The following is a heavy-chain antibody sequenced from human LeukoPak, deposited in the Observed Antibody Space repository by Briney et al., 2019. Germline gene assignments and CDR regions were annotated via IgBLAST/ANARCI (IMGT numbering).Heavy chain of an antibody. CDR1: GDSITSGSYY. CDR2: IYYSGNT. Sequence: PSETLSLTCTVSGDSITSGSYYWGWIRQPPGRGLEWIGSIYYSGNTYYNPSLKSRVTISVDTSNNEFSLRLTSVTAADTAVYYCARSAIDCCHQFDYWGQGTLVTVSS. V-gene: IGHV4-39*07. D-gene: IGHD2-21*02. J-gene: IGHJ4*02. CDR3: ARSAIDCCHQFDY.